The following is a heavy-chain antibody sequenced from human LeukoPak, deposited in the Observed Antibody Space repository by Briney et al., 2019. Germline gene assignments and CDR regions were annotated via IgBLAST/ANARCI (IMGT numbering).Heavy chain of an antibody. V-gene: IGHV4-34*01. D-gene: IGHD2-15*01. CDR1: GGSFSGYY. J-gene: IGHJ4*02. CDR3: ARLYCSGGSCIDY. Sequence: TSETLSLTCAVYGGSFSGYYWSWIRQPPGKGLEWIGEINHSGSTNYNPSLKSRVTISVDTSKNQFSLKLSSVTAADTAVYYCARLYCSGGSCIDYWGQGTLVTVSS. CDR2: INHSGST.